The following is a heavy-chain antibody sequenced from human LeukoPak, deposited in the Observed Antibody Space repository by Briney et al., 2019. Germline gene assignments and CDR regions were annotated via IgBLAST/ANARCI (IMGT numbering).Heavy chain of an antibody. CDR1: GFTFSSYS. CDR2: ISSSSSYI. J-gene: IGHJ4*02. Sequence: PGGSLRLSCAASGFTFSSYSMNWVRQAPGKGLEWVSSISSSSSYIYYADSVKGRFTISRDNAKNSLYLQMNSLSAEDTAVYYCARDLSPRAAAGTEIDYWGQGTLVTVSS. D-gene: IGHD6-13*01. CDR3: ARDLSPRAAAGTEIDY. V-gene: IGHV3-21*01.